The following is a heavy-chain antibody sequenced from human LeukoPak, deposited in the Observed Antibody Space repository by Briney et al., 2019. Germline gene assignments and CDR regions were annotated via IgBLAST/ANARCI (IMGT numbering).Heavy chain of an antibody. Sequence: SETLSLTCAVYGRSFSGYYWSWIRQPPGKGLEWIGEINHSGSTNYNPSLKSRVTISVDTSKNQFSLKLSSVTAADTAVYYCARGPLRRQPDRFDPWGQGTLVTVSS. D-gene: IGHD4-23*01. J-gene: IGHJ5*02. CDR3: ARGPLRRQPDRFDP. CDR2: INHSGST. V-gene: IGHV4-34*01. CDR1: GRSFSGYY.